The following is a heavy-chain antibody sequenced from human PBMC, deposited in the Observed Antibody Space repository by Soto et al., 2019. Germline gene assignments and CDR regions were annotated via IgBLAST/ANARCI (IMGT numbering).Heavy chain of an antibody. D-gene: IGHD3-9*01. CDR3: ARDQYYDMSVDV. Sequence: GASVKVSCKSSGYTFTSYYMHWVRQAPGQGLEWMGRIIPILCIANYAQKFQGRVTITVDKSTSTAYMELSSLRFEDTAVYYCARDQYYDMSVDVWGKGTTVTVSS. CDR1: GYTFTSYY. CDR2: IIPILCIA. V-gene: IGHV1-69*04. J-gene: IGHJ6*04.